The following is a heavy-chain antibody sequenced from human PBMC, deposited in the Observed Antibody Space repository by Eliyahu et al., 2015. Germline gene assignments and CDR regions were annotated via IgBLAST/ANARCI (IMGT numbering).Heavy chain of an antibody. Sequence: QVQLQESGPGLVKPSETLSLTCTVSGYSISSGYYRGWIRQPPGKGLEWIGSIYHSGSTYYNPSLKSRVTISVDTSKNQFSLKLSSVTAADTAVYYCAMTIAAAGPDGWFDPWGQGTLVTVSS. D-gene: IGHD6-13*01. CDR3: AMTIAAAGPDGWFDP. J-gene: IGHJ5*02. V-gene: IGHV4-38-2*02. CDR2: IYHSGST. CDR1: GYSISSGYY.